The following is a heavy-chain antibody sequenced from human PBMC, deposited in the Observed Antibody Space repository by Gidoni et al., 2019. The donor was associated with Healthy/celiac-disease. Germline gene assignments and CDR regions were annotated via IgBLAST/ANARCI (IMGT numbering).Heavy chain of an antibody. CDR1: GYSISSGYY. CDR2: IYHSGST. CDR3: ARAGGSGSYYKGFDY. Sequence: QVQLQESGPGLVKPSETLSLTCTVSGYSISSGYYWGWSRQPPGKGLEWIGSIYHSGSTYYNPSLKSRVTISVDTSKNQFSLKLSSVTAADTAVYYCARAGGSGSYYKGFDYWGQGTLVTVSS. J-gene: IGHJ4*02. V-gene: IGHV4-38-2*02. D-gene: IGHD3-10*01.